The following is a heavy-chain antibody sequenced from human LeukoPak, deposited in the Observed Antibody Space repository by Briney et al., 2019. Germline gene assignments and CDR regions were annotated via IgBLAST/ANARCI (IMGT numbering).Heavy chain of an antibody. Sequence: SETLSLTCTVSGGSISSYYWSWIRQPTGKGLEWIGRIYTSGSTNYNPSLKSRVTMSVDTSKNQFSLKLSSVTAADTAVYYCARGIGWELLNYFDYWGQGTLVTVSS. V-gene: IGHV4-4*07. D-gene: IGHD1-26*01. CDR3: ARGIGWELLNYFDY. CDR2: IYTSGST. J-gene: IGHJ4*02. CDR1: GGSISSYY.